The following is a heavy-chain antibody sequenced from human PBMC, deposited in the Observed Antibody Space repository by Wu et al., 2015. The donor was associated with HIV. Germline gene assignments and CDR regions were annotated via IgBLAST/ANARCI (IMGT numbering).Heavy chain of an antibody. Sequence: QVQLVQSGAEVKKPGASVKVSCKASGYTFTGHYMHWVRQAPGQGLEWMGWINPNSGGINYAQKFQGRVTMTRDTSISTAYMELSRLRSDDAAVYYCARDPGVDFSIYYYGMDVWGQGTTVTVSS. D-gene: IGHD3-3*02. CDR3: ARDPGVDFSIYYYGMDV. CDR1: GYTFTGHY. J-gene: IGHJ6*02. CDR2: INPNSGGI. V-gene: IGHV1-2*02.